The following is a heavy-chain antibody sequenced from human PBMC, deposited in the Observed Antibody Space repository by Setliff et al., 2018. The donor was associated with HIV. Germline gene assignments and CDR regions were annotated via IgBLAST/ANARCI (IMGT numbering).Heavy chain of an antibody. V-gene: IGHV4-59*08. D-gene: IGHD3-22*01. CDR1: GDSIITYY. Sequence: SETLSLTCTVSGDSIITYYWTWIRQPPGKGLEWIGYIHHSGSSDYTPSLRSRVTISVDTSKNQFSLRVNSVTAADTAVYYCARCLVPSGYYYGRHAFDIWGQGTKVTVSS. CDR3: ARCLVPSGYYYGRHAFDI. CDR2: IHHSGSS. J-gene: IGHJ3*02.